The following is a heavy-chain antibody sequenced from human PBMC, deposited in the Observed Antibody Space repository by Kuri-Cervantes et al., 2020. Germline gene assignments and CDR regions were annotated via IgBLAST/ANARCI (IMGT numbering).Heavy chain of an antibody. J-gene: IGHJ2*01. CDR2: IYTSGST. D-gene: IGHD4-17*01. CDR3: MKNGAWCLDF. V-gene: IGHV4-4*02. Sequence: SETLSLTCAVSGGSINNHNWWSWVRQPPGKGLEWIGQIYTSGSTDYNPSLKGRVSISLDKSNNQFSLNLNSVTAADTAVYYCMKNGAWCLDFWGRGTVVTVSS. CDR1: GGSINNHNW.